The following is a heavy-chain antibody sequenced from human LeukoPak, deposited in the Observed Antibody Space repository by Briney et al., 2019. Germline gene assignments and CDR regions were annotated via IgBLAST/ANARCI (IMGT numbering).Heavy chain of an antibody. CDR2: ISYDGSNK. V-gene: IGHV3-30*19. Sequence: GGSLRLSCAASGFTFSSYGMHWVRQAPGKGLEWVAVISYDGSNKYYADSVKGRFTISRDNSKNTLYLQMNSLRAEDTAVYYCAREEERTDSGYLGYWGQGTLVTVSS. D-gene: IGHD5-12*01. CDR1: GFTFSSYG. J-gene: IGHJ4*02. CDR3: AREEERTDSGYLGY.